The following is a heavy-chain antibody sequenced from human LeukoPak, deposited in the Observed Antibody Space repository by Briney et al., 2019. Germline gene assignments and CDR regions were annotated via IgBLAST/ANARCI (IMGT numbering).Heavy chain of an antibody. CDR3: ARDVDTATDQINDY. CDR2: VSTYNGNT. CDR1: GYTFTSHG. J-gene: IGHJ4*02. D-gene: IGHD5-18*01. Sequence: ASVTVSFTASGYTFTSHGISWVRQAPGQGLEWMGWVSTYNGNTNYVPKYQGRVTMTTDTSTSTAYMELRSLRSDDTAVYYCARDVDTATDQINDYWGQGTLVTVSS. V-gene: IGHV1-18*04.